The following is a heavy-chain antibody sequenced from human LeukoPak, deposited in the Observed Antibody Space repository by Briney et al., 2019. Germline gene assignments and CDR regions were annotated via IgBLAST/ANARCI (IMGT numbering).Heavy chain of an antibody. CDR1: GYTFTGYY. Sequence: GASVKVSCKASGYTFTGYYMHWVRQAPGQGLEWMGWINPNSGGTNYAQKFQGRVTMTRDMSISTAYMELSRLRSDDTAVYYCASSPTYYYGSGSQEKPSDLWGQGTMVTVSS. D-gene: IGHD3-10*01. CDR2: INPNSGGT. CDR3: ASSPTYYYGSGSQEKPSDL. J-gene: IGHJ3*01. V-gene: IGHV1-2*02.